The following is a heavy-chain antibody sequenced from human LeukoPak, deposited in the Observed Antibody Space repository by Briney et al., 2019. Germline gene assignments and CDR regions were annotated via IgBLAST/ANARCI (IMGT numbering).Heavy chain of an antibody. V-gene: IGHV3-74*01. CDR1: GFTFSSYA. CDR3: ARDRLYSSSWLDAFDI. Sequence: GGSLRLSCAASGFTFSSYAMDWVRQAPGKGLVWVSRINTDGGTTSYADSVKGRFTISRDNAKNSLYLQMNSLRAEDTAVYYCARDRLYSSSWLDAFDIWGQGTMVTVSS. J-gene: IGHJ3*02. CDR2: INTDGGTT. D-gene: IGHD6-13*01.